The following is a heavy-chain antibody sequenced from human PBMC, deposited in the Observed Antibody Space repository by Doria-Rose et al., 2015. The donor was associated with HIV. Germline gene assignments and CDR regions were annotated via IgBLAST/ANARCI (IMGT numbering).Heavy chain of an antibody. CDR2: IYYSGST. V-gene: IGHV4-39*07. D-gene: IGHD2-21*02. CDR3: AVTILPESDHYYYYYYTDV. Sequence: QVQLQESGPGLLKPSETPSLTCTVSGGSISRSNYYWGWIRQPPGKGLEWIGHIYYSGSTYFNPSVKSRVTISIDTSKNQSSLRLSSVTAADTAVYYCAVTILPESDHYYYYYYTDVWGKGTTVTVSS. J-gene: IGHJ6*03. CDR1: GGSISRSNYY.